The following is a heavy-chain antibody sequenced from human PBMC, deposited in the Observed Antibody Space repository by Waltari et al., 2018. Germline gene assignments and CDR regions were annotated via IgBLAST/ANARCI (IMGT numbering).Heavy chain of an antibody. CDR3: ARLFDDSSVNWFDP. J-gene: IGHJ5*02. CDR1: GYSVTSYW. Sequence: EVQLVQSGAEVKKPGESMKISCKGSGYSVTSYWTGWVGQMPGKGLEWLGIHYAGDSDTRYSPSLQGQVTISADKSISTAYLQWSSLKASDTARYYCARLFDDSSVNWFDPWGHGTLVTVSS. CDR2: HYAGDSDT. D-gene: IGHD3-22*01. V-gene: IGHV5-51*01.